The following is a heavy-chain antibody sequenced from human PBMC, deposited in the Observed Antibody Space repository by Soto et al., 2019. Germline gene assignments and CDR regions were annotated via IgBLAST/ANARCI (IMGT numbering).Heavy chain of an antibody. CDR1: GFTISTHG. CDR2: IWYDGSTK. Sequence: QVQLGESGGGVVQPGTSLRLSCAASGFTISTHGMHWVRQAPGKGLEWVANIWYDGSTKFYADSVKGRFTISKDNSKNTLYVEMNSLRAEDTAVYYCAAATTWNFHFHYWGQGTQVTVSS. J-gene: IGHJ4*02. V-gene: IGHV3-33*01. D-gene: IGHD1-7*01. CDR3: AAATTWNFHFHY.